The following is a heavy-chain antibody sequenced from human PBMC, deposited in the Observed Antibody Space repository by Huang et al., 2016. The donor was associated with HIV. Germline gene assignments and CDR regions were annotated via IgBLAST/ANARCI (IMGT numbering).Heavy chain of an antibody. J-gene: IGHJ4*02. CDR2: FNPEDGEG. D-gene: IGHD3-10*01. CDR3: ATEGLWGEGNTLDY. Sequence: QVQLTQSGAEVKKPGASVKVSCKISGDTLTESSMDWVRQAPGKGFEWMGSFNPEDGEGVYAQRFQGRVTMTEDTTTDTAYVELSSLRSEDTAVYYCATEGLWGEGNTLDYWGQGTLVTVSS. CDR1: GDTLTESS. V-gene: IGHV1-24*01.